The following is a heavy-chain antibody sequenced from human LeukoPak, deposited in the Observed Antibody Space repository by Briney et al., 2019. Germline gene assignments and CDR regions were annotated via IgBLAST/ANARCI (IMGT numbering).Heavy chain of an antibody. D-gene: IGHD3-10*01. CDR1: GFTVSSNY. V-gene: IGHV3-53*01. Sequence: GGSLRLSCAASGFTVSSNYMSWVRQAPGKGLEWVSVIYSGGSTYYADSVKGLFTISRDNSKNTLYLQMNSLRAEDTAVYYCARLRFGPDDAFDIWGQGTMVTVSS. CDR3: ARLRFGPDDAFDI. J-gene: IGHJ3*02. CDR2: IYSGGST.